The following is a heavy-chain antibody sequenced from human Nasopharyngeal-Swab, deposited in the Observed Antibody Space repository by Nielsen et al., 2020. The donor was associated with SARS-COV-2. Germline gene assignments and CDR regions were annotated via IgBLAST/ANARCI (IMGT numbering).Heavy chain of an antibody. CDR2: INPSGGST. J-gene: IGHJ4*02. Sequence: ASVKVSCMASGYTFTSYYMHWVRQAPGQGLEWMGIINPSGGSTSYAQKFQGRVTMTRDTSTSTVYMELSSLRSEDTAVYYCARPTSPYYFDYWGQGTLVTVSS. CDR1: GYTFTSYY. CDR3: ARPTSPYYFDY. V-gene: IGHV1-46*01.